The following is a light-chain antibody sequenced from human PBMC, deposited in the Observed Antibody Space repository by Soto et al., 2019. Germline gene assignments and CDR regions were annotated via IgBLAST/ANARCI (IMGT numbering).Light chain of an antibody. CDR3: QHYNNWWT. CDR2: GAS. CDR1: QSVSSCY. Sequence: EIVLTQSRGTLCLSPGERATLSSMSCQSVSSCYFAWYQQHPGQAPILLIYGASTRATVIPAMFSGSGSGTEFTLTINRLHSEDFAVYYCQHYNNWWTFGQGTKVDI. J-gene: IGKJ1*01. V-gene: IGKV3-15*01.